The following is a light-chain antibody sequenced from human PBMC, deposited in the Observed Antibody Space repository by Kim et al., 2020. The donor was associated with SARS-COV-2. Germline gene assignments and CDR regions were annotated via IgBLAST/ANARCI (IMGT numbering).Light chain of an antibody. V-gene: IGLV6-57*03. CDR3: QSYDNDGNQV. CDR1: SGTILSNY. Sequence: NFMLTQPHSVSESPGKTVTISCTRSSGTILSNYVQWYQQRPGSAPIAVVFEDSERPSGVPGRFSGSIDSSSNSASLTISGLQTEDEADYYCQSYDNDGNQVFGVGTKLTVL. CDR2: EDS. J-gene: IGLJ3*02.